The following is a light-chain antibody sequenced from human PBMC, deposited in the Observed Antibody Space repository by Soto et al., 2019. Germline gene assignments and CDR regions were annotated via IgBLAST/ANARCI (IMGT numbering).Light chain of an antibody. CDR3: QQYDRSPWT. V-gene: IGKV3-20*01. CDR2: GAS. J-gene: IGKJ1*01. CDR1: QSVSSSF. Sequence: EIVLTQSPGTLSLSPGERATLSCRASQSVSSSFLAWYQQKAGPAPRLLIYGASSRATGIPDRFSGSGSGTDFTLTISRLEPEDFAVYYCQQYDRSPWTFGQGTKVEIK.